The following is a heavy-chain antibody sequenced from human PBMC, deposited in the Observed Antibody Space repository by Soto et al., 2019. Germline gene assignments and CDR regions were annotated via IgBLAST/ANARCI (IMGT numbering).Heavy chain of an antibody. CDR3: ARDSSGYYPGSCYYYGMDV. CDR1: GYTFTSYA. V-gene: IGHV1-69*13. J-gene: IGHJ6*02. CDR2: IIPIFGTA. D-gene: IGHD3-22*01. Sequence: GASVKVSCKASGYTFTSYAISCVRQAPGQGLEWMGGIIPIFGTANYAQKFQGRVTITADESTSTAYMELSSLRSEDTAVYYCARDSSGYYPGSCYYYGMDVWGQGTTVTVSS.